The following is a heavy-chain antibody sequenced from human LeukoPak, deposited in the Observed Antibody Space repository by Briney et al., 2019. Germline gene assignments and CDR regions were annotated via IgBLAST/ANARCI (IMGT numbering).Heavy chain of an antibody. CDR1: GGTISSYY. D-gene: IGHD3-10*01. J-gene: IGHJ4*02. V-gene: IGHV4-59*01. CDR2: IYYSGST. Sequence: SETLSLTCTVSGGTISSYYWSWIRQPPGKGLEWIGYIYYSGSTNYNPSLKSRVTISVDTSKNQFSLKLSSVTAADTAVYYCASYGSGESFDYWGQGTLVTVSS. CDR3: ASYGSGESFDY.